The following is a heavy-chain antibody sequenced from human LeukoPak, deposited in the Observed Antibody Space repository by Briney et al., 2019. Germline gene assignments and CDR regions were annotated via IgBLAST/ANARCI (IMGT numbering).Heavy chain of an antibody. CDR1: GFTFSSYW. D-gene: IGHD3-10*01. V-gene: IGHV3-7*01. CDR2: IKQDGSEK. CDR3: ARDFVRGSGSPPYYYYYMDV. J-gene: IGHJ6*03. Sequence: GGSLRLSCAASGFTFSSYWMSWVRQAPGKGLEWVANIKQDGSEKYYVDSVKGRFTISRDNAKNSLYLQMNSLRAEDTAVYYCARDFVRGSGSPPYYYYYMDVWGKGTTVTVSS.